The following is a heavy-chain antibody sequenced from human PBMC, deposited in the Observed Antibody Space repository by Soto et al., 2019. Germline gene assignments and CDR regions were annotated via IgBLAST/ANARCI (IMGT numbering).Heavy chain of an antibody. V-gene: IGHV3-7*05. Sequence: EVQLVESGGGLVQPGGSLRLSCAASGFTFSSYWMSWVRQAPGKGLEWVANIKQDESEKYYVDSVKGRFTISRDNAKNSLYLQMNSLRAEDTAVYYCAREGTDSSSWYGNYYYYGMDVWGQGTTVTVSS. D-gene: IGHD6-13*01. J-gene: IGHJ6*02. CDR2: IKQDESEK. CDR3: AREGTDSSSWYGNYYYYGMDV. CDR1: GFTFSSYW.